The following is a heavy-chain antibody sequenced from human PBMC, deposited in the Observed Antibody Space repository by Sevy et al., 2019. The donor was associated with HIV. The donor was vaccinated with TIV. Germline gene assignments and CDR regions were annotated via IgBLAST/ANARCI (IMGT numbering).Heavy chain of an antibody. J-gene: IGHJ4*02. Sequence: LETLSLTCAVYGGSFSGYYWSWIRQPPGKGLEWIGEIDHGGSTKYNPSLKSRVTISVDTSKNQFSLKLNSVTAADTAVYYCARIKLSGWRLDYWGQGTLVTVSS. CDR2: IDHGGST. CDR3: ARIKLSGWRLDY. V-gene: IGHV4-34*01. D-gene: IGHD6-19*01. CDR1: GGSFSGYY.